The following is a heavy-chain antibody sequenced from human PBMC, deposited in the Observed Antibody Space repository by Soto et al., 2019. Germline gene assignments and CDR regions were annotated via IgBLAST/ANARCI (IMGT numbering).Heavy chain of an antibody. CDR1: GGSISSGDYY. Sequence: PSETLSLTCSVSGGSISSGDYYWSWIRQPPGKDLEWIGYIYYSGSTYYNPSLKSRVTISIDTSRNQFSLKLSSVTAADTAVYYCARGTRGYSGYDQYYYYAMDVWGQGTTVTVSS. CDR2: IYYSGST. V-gene: IGHV4-30-4*01. D-gene: IGHD5-12*01. CDR3: ARGTRGYSGYDQYYYYAMDV. J-gene: IGHJ6*02.